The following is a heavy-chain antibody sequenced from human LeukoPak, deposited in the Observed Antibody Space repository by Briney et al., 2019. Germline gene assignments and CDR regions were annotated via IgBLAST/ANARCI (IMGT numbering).Heavy chain of an antibody. D-gene: IGHD6-19*01. V-gene: IGHV4-38-2*02. CDR2: IYYSGSI. J-gene: IGHJ4*02. CDR1: GYSISNAYY. Sequence: SETLSLTCSVSGYSISNAYYWGWIRQPPGKGLEWIGSIYYSGSIFYNPSLKSRVTISVDTSKNQFSLKLSSVTAADTAVYYCARHSSGWIFDYWGQGTLVTVSS. CDR3: ARHSSGWIFDY.